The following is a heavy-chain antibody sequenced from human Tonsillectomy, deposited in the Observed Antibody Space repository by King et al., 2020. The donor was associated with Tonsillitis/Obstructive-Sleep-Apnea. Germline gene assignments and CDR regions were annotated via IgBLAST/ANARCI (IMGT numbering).Heavy chain of an antibody. D-gene: IGHD2-2*01. CDR1: GGSFSGYY. Sequence: HVQLQQWGAGLLKPSETLSLTCAVYGGSFSGYYWSWIRQPPGKGLEWIGEINHSGSTNYNPSLKSRVTISVDTSKNQFSLKLSSVTAADTAVYYCARGGGGYQLLLPMVRRHAFDIWGQGTMVTVSS. CDR3: ARGGGGYQLLLPMVRRHAFDI. V-gene: IGHV4-34*01. J-gene: IGHJ3*02. CDR2: INHSGST.